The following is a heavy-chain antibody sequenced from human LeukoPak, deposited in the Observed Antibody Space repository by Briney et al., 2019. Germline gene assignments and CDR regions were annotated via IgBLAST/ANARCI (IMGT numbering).Heavy chain of an antibody. CDR3: ARGPKSYYFDY. CDR1: GGPISTYH. CDR2: TYYSGST. Sequence: PSETLSLTCTVSGGPISTYHWNWIRQPPGKGLEWIGYTYYSGSTNYNPSLQSRVTISVDTSKNQFSLKLSSVTAADTAVYYCARGPKSYYFDYWGQGTLVTVSS. J-gene: IGHJ4*02. V-gene: IGHV4-59*01.